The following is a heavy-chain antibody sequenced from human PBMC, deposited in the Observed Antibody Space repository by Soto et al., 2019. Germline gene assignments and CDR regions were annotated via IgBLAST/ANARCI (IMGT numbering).Heavy chain of an antibody. J-gene: IGHJ4*02. Sequence: SVKVSWKASGGTFSSYAISWVRQAPGQGLEWMGGIIPIFGTANYAQKFQGRVTITADESTSTAYMELSSLRSEDTAVYYCAREVGDAAYFDYWGQGTLVTVSS. D-gene: IGHD6-25*01. CDR2: IIPIFGTA. CDR1: GGTFSSYA. CDR3: AREVGDAAYFDY. V-gene: IGHV1-69*13.